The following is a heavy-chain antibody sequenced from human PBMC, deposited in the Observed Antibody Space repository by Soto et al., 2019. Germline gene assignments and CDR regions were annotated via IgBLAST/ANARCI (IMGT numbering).Heavy chain of an antibody. CDR2: FIPIFVSA. D-gene: IGHD3-10*01. V-gene: IGHV1-69*01. CDR1: GGTVSSYA. J-gene: IGHJ4*02. Sequence: QLHLVQSGAEVKKAGSSVKGSCKAAGGTVSSYAITWVRQAPGKGLEWMGVFIPIFVSAHYAPKFQGRITITADESTSTAYMELSGLTSEDTAIYYCARDVSSDTTGFRGYDLWGQGTQVTVSS. CDR3: ARDVSSDTTGFRGYDL.